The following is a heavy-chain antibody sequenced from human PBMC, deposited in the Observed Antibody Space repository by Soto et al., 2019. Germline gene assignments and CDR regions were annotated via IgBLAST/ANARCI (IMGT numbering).Heavy chain of an antibody. CDR1: GVTLGRYG. Sequence: PGGSLRLSCAASGVTLGRYGMSWVRQAPGKGLEWVSAVSPNGQGIYYADSVRGRLTISRDFSKNTVFLHMDSLRAEDTAVYYRAKDRDYPRDYFHYWGQGTLVTVYS. D-gene: IGHD3-10*01. J-gene: IGHJ4*02. V-gene: IGHV3-23*01. CDR3: AKDRDYPRDYFHY. CDR2: VSPNGQGI.